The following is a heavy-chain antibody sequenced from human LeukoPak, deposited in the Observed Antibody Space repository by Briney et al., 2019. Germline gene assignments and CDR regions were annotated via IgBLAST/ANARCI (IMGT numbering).Heavy chain of an antibody. J-gene: IGHJ5*02. V-gene: IGHV4-34*01. Sequence: SETLSLTCAVYGGSFSGYYWSWIRQPPGKGLEWIGEINHSGSTNYNPSLKSRVTISVDTSKNQFPLKLSSVTAADTAVYYCARGGMVVAARWFDPWGQGTLVTVSS. CDR3: ARGGMVVAARWFDP. D-gene: IGHD2-15*01. CDR2: INHSGST. CDR1: GGSFSGYY.